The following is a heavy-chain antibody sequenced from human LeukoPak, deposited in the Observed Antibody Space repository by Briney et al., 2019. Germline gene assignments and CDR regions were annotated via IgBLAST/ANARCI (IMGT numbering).Heavy chain of an antibody. J-gene: IGHJ3*02. CDR1: GGSFSGYY. V-gene: IGHV4-34*01. CDR2: INHSGST. D-gene: IGHD1-1*01. Sequence: SETLSLTCAVYGGSFSGYYWSWIRQPPGKGLEWIGEINHSGSTNYNPSLKSRVTISVDTSKNQFSLKLNSVTAADTAVYYCARGPVGLEVDAFDIWGQGTMVTVSA. CDR3: ARGPVGLEVDAFDI.